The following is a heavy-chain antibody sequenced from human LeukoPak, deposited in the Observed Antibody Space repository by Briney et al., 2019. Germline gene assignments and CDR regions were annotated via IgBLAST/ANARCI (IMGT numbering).Heavy chain of an antibody. J-gene: IGHJ6*03. Sequence: SETLSLTCTVSGGSISSGSYYWGWIRQPPGKGLEWIGSIYHSGSTYYNPSLKSRVTISVDTSKNHFSLELSSVTAADTAVYFCARGRVSSSSWSSTYYYYFYMDVWGKGTTVTVSS. D-gene: IGHD6-13*01. CDR1: GGSISSGSYY. CDR3: ARGRVSSSSWSSTYYYYFYMDV. V-gene: IGHV4-39*07. CDR2: IYHSGST.